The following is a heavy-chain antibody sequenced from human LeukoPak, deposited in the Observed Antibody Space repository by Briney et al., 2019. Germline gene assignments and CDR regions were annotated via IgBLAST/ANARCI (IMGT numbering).Heavy chain of an antibody. D-gene: IGHD6-19*01. CDR1: GGSISTSIYY. Sequence: SETLSLTCTVSGGSISTSIYYWGWIRQPPGKGLEWIGSIYYSGSTYYNPSLKSRVTISVDTSKNQFSLKLSSVTAADTAVYYCARHLSSGCPGDYWGQGTLVAVSS. CDR3: ARHLSSGCPGDY. CDR2: IYYSGST. J-gene: IGHJ4*02. V-gene: IGHV4-39*01.